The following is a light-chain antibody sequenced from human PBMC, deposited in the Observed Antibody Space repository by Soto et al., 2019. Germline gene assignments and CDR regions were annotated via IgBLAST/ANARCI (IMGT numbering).Light chain of an antibody. CDR2: EVT. J-gene: IGLJ1*01. Sequence: QSALTQPASVSGSPGQSITISCTGTSGDIGRYNRVSWYQQHPGKAPKLIIYEVTDRPSGVSNRFSGSKSGNTASLAISGLQAEDEAEYYCSSYTNINTGSCVFGTGTKLTVL. V-gene: IGLV2-14*01. CDR3: SSYTNINTGSCV. CDR1: SGDIGRYNR.